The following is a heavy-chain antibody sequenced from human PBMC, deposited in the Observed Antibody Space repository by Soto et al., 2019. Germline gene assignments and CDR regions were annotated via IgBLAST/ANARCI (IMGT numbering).Heavy chain of an antibody. D-gene: IGHD3-16*02. V-gene: IGHV3-23*01. CDR3: AKVMITFGGVIAYFDY. CDR2: ISGSGGST. Sequence: VQLLESGGGLVQPGGSLRLSCAASGFTFSSYAMSWVRQAPGKGLEWVSAISGSGGSTYYADSVKGRFTISRDNSKNTLYLQMNSLRAEDTAVYYCAKVMITFGGVIAYFDYWGQGTLVTVSS. J-gene: IGHJ4*02. CDR1: GFTFSSYA.